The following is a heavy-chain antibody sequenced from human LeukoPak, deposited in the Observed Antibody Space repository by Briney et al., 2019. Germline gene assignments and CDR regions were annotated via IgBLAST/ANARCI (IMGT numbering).Heavy chain of an antibody. CDR3: ARALRLPGYSSGHRHGMDV. V-gene: IGHV1-2*02. D-gene: IGHD6-19*01. Sequence: ASVKVSCKASGYTFTGYYMHWVRQAPGQGLEWMGWNNPNSGGTNYAQKFQGRVTMTRDTSISTAYMELSRLGSDDTAVYYCARALRLPGYSSGHRHGMDVWGQGTTVTVSS. CDR2: NNPNSGGT. CDR1: GYTFTGYY. J-gene: IGHJ6*02.